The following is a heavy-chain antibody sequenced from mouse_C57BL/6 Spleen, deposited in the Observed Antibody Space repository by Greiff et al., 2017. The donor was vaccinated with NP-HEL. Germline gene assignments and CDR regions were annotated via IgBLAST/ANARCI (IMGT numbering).Heavy chain of an antibody. V-gene: IGHV1-80*01. J-gene: IGHJ3*02. CDR3: ARRGYYDYDGE. Sequence: PLQQSGAELVKPGASVKISCKASGYAFSSYWMNWVKQRPGKGLEWIGQIYPGDGDTNYNGKFKGKATLTADKSSSTAYMQRSSLTSEDSAVYFCARRGYYDYDGEWGQGTLVTVSA. CDR2: IYPGDGDT. CDR1: GYAFSSYW. D-gene: IGHD2-4*01.